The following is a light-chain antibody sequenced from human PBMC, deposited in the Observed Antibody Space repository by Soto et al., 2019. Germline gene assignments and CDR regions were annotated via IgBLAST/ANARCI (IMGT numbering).Light chain of an antibody. CDR3: AAWDDRLNGPV. CDR1: SSNIGNNA. V-gene: IGLV1-36*01. J-gene: IGLJ2*01. CDR2: YDD. Sequence: QSVLTQPPSVSDAPGQRVTISCSGSSSNIGNNAVNWYQHLPGQAPKLLIYYDDLLPSGVSDRFSGSKSGTSASLAISGLQSEDEADYYCAAWDDRLNGPVFGGGTKLTVL.